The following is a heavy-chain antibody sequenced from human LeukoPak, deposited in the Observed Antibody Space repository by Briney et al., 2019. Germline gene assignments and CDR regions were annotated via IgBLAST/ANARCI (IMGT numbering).Heavy chain of an antibody. Sequence: GGSLRLSCAASGFTFSDYAMSWVRQAPGKGLEWVSAITGSGVSTYYADSVKGRFTISRDNSKNTLYLQMNSLRAEDTAVYFCAKAVALGFDYWGQGTLVTVSS. CDR2: ITGSGVST. D-gene: IGHD2-21*01. CDR3: AKAVALGFDY. J-gene: IGHJ4*02. CDR1: GFTFSDYA. V-gene: IGHV3-23*01.